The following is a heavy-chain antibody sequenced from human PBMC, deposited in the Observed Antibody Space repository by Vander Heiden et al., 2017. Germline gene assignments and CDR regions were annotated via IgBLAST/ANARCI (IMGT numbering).Heavy chain of an antibody. D-gene: IGHD6-13*01. CDR3: AKSPPAIAAGGLDL. CDR1: GPPFSSYD. V-gene: IGHV3-23*01. CDR2: ITRSGGST. Sequence: VQLLESGGDLVLPGGSLRLPCAVSGPPFSSYDMSWVRRAPGKGLEWVSGITRSGGSTYYADSVKGRFTISRDNARNTLFLQLNSLRADDTGVYFCAKSPPAIAAGGLDLWGQGTLVTVSS. J-gene: IGHJ5*02.